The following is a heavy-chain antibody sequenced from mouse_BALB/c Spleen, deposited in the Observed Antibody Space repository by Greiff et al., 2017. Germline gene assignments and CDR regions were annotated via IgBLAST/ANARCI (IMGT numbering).Heavy chain of an antibody. CDR3: ARSYRYDGGYFDY. D-gene: IGHD2-14*01. Sequence: EVMLVESGGGLVQPGGSRKLSCAASGFTFSSFGMHWVRQAPEKGLEWVAYISSGSSTIYYADTVKGRFTISRDNPKNTLFLQMTSLRSEDTAMYYCARSYRYDGGYFDYWGQGTTLTVSS. V-gene: IGHV5-17*02. J-gene: IGHJ2*01. CDR1: GFTFSSFG. CDR2: ISSGSSTI.